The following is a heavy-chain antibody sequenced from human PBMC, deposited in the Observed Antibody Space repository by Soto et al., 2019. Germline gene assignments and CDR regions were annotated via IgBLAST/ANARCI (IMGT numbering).Heavy chain of an antibody. J-gene: IGHJ4*02. CDR3: ARTYSSSWSPFDY. Sequence: QVQLQQWGAGLLKPSETLSLTCAVYGGSFSGYYWSWIRQPPGKGLEWIGEINQSGSTNYKPSLNSRITISVDTSKHQFFLKLSSVTAADTAVYYCARTYSSSWSPFDYWGQGTLVTVSS. D-gene: IGHD6-13*01. CDR2: INQSGST. V-gene: IGHV4-34*01. CDR1: GGSFSGYY.